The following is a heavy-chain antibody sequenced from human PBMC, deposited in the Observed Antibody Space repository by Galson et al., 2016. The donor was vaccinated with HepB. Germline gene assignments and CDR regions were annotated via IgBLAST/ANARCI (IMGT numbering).Heavy chain of an antibody. V-gene: IGHV5-10-1*01. Sequence: QSGAEVKKAGESLKISCQGSGFKLTSYWITWVRQMPGKGLEWMGRIDPTDSYTHYSPSFEGHVTMSADKSINSVYLEWSSLKASDSAMYYCARLDYIGAGTGDWLDPWGQGTLVTVSS. D-gene: IGHD3-10*01. CDR3: ARLDYIGAGTGDWLDP. CDR1: GFKLTSYW. J-gene: IGHJ5*02. CDR2: IDPTDSYT.